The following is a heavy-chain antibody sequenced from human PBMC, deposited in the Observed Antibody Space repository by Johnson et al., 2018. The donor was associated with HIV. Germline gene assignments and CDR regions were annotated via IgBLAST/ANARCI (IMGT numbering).Heavy chain of an antibody. CDR3: ARAPDYFDNSDSNDAFDF. D-gene: IGHD3-22*01. CDR2: ITWNGGRT. V-gene: IGHV3-20*04. J-gene: IGHJ3*01. Sequence: VESGGGVVRPGGSLRLSCAASGFTFDDYAMSWVRQTPGKGLEWVSGITWNGGRTDYADSVKGRFILSRDNSRITYLQMNSLRAEDTAFYYCARAPDYFDNSDSNDAFDFWGQGTMVTVSS. CDR1: GFTFDDYA.